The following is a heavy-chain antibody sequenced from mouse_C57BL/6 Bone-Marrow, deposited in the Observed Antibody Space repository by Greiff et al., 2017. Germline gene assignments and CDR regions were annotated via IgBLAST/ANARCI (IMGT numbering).Heavy chain of an antibody. CDR2: INHSDGGT. CDR3: ARIETVYYFDY. CDR1: GYTFTSYW. V-gene: IGHV1-53*01. Sequence: VQLLESGTELVKPGASVKLSCKASGYTFTSYWMHWVQQRPGKGLEWIANINHSDGGTNYNETFKSKGTLTVDKSSSTAYMQLSSLTSEDSAIYYCARIETVYYFDYWGQGTTLTVSS. J-gene: IGHJ2*01.